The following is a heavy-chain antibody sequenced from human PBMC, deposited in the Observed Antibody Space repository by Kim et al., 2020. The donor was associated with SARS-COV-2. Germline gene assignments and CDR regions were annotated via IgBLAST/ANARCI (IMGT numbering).Heavy chain of an antibody. J-gene: IGHJ6*02. CDR2: ISSSSSYI. CDR1: GFTFSSYT. CDR3: ARGCYYEFRSDNGNYGMDV. Sequence: GGSLRLSCAASGFTFSSYTMNWVRQAPGKGLEWVSSISSSSSYIYYADSVKGRFTISRDNTKNSLYLQMNSLRAEDTAVYYCARGCYYEFRSDNGNYGMDVWGQGTTVTVSS. V-gene: IGHV3-21*01. D-gene: IGHD3-3*01.